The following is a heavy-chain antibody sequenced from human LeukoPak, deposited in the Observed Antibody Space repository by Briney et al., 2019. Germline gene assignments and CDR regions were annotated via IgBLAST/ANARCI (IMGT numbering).Heavy chain of an antibody. V-gene: IGHV3-30-3*01. Sequence: GGSLRLSCAASGFTFSSYAMHWVRQAPGKGLEWVAVISYDGSNKYHADSVEGRFTISRDNSKNTLYLQMNSLRAEDAAVYYCASSPTTVTFAFDIWGQGTMVTVSS. CDR3: ASSPTTVTFAFDI. CDR2: ISYDGSNK. CDR1: GFTFSSYA. J-gene: IGHJ3*02. D-gene: IGHD4-4*01.